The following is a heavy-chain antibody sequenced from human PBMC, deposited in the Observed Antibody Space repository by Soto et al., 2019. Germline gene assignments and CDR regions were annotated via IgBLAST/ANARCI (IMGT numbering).Heavy chain of an antibody. CDR1: GGSISSSNW. D-gene: IGHD6-13*01. CDR2: IYHSGST. CDR3: ARSKRSSSIMPLDS. V-gene: IGHV4-4*02. Sequence: PSETLSLTCAVSGGSISSSNWWSWVRQPPGKGLEWIGEIYHSGSTNYNPSLKSRVTISVDKSKNQFSLKLSSVTAADTAVYYCARSKRSSSIMPLDSWGQGTMVTVSS. J-gene: IGHJ3*02.